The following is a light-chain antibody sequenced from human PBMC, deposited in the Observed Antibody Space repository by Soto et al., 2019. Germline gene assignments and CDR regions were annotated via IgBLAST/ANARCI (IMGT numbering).Light chain of an antibody. CDR1: QSVSSA. V-gene: IGKV3-11*01. CDR2: DAS. Sequence: EIVLTQSPGTLSLSPGERATLSCRASQSVSSALAWYLQKPGQAPRLLIYDASTRAAGIPVRFSGSGSGTDFTLTISSLEPEDFAVYYCQQRSHWPALITFGQGTRLEIK. CDR3: QQRSHWPALIT. J-gene: IGKJ5*01.